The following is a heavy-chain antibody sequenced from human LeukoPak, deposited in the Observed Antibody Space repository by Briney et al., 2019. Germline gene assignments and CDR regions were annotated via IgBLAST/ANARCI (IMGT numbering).Heavy chain of an antibody. CDR1: GFTFSDYY. Sequence: TGGSLRLSCAASGFTFSDYYMSWIRQAPVKGLEWVSYISFSGSTIYYADSVKGRFTISRDNAKNSLYLQMNSLRAEDTAVYYCAREDRYCTSTSCYGSNYWGQGTLVTVSS. D-gene: IGHD2-2*01. CDR3: AREDRYCTSTSCYGSNY. J-gene: IGHJ4*02. CDR2: ISFSGSTI. V-gene: IGHV3-11*01.